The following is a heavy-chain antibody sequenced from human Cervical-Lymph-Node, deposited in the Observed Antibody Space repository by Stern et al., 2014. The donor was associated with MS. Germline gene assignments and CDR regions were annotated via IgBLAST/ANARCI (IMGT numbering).Heavy chain of an antibody. J-gene: IGHJ6*02. CDR1: GYTFTSYG. D-gene: IGHD2-2*01. Sequence: GQLVESGAEVKKPGASVKVSCKASGYTFTSYGISWVRQAPGQGLEWMGWISAYNGNTNYAQKLQGIVTMTTDTSTSTAYMELRSLRSDDTAVYYCARSGGYCSSTSCYPSHYYYYYGMDVWGQGTTVTVSS. CDR3: ARSGGYCSSTSCYPSHYYYYYGMDV. V-gene: IGHV1-18*01. CDR2: ISAYNGNT.